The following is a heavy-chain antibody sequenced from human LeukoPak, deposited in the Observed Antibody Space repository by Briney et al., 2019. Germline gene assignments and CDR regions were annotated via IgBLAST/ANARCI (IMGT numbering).Heavy chain of an antibody. J-gene: IGHJ6*02. V-gene: IGHV4-59*01. CDR3: ARDDYYYYGMDV. Sequence: SQTLSLTCTVSGGSISSYYWSWIRQPPGKGLEWIGYIYYSGGTNYNPSLKSRVTISVDTSKNQFSLKLSSATAADTAVYYCARDDYYYYGMDVWGQGTTVTVSS. CDR2: IYYSGGT. CDR1: GGSISSYY.